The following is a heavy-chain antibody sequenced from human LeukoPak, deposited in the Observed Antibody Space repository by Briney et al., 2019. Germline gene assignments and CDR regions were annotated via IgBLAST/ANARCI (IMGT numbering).Heavy chain of an antibody. CDR2: ISSSGSTI. CDR3: ARDPLRLGSGYDYHFDY. D-gene: IGHD5-12*01. V-gene: IGHV3-11*01. Sequence: PGGSLRLSCVASGFTFSDYYMSWIRQAPGKGLEWVSYISSSGSTIYYADSVKGRFTISRDNAKNSLYLQMNSLRAEDTAVYYCARDPLRLGSGYDYHFDYWGQGTLVTVSS. CDR1: GFTFSDYY. J-gene: IGHJ4*02.